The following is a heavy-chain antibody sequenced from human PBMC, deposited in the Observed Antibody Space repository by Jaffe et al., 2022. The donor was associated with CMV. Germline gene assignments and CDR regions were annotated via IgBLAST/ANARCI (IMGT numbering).Heavy chain of an antibody. V-gene: IGHV3-49*05. Sequence: EVQLVESGGGLVKPGRSLRLSCTASGFTFGDYAMSWFRQAPGKGLEWVGFIRSKAYGGTTEYAASVKGRFTISRDDSKSIAYLQMNSLKTEDTAVYYCTREPRGYCSSTSCFYYYYYGMDVWGQGTTVTVSS. J-gene: IGHJ6*02. D-gene: IGHD2-2*01. CDR2: IRSKAYGGTT. CDR3: TREPRGYCSSTSCFYYYYYGMDV. CDR1: GFTFGDYA.